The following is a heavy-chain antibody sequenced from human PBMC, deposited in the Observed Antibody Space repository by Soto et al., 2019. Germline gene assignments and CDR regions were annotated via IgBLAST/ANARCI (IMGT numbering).Heavy chain of an antibody. D-gene: IGHD2-2*01. CDR3: ARQEIVVVPGGAFAL. V-gene: IGHV3-21*01. CDR1: GLCFSRCS. Sequence: GGSRRLACAASGLCFSRCSMYWVRQAPGKGLEWVSSISSSSTYIYYADSVKGRFTISRDNAKNSLYLQMNSLRAEDTAVYFCARQEIVVVPGGAFALWGQGALVTVSS. CDR2: ISSSSTYI. J-gene: IGHJ4*02.